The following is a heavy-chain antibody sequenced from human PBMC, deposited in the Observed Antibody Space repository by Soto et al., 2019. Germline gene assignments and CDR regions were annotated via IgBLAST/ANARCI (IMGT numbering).Heavy chain of an antibody. CDR1: GYTFTNYG. CDR3: ARWGLPEAVPYNSAGMDV. V-gene: IGHV1-18*04. D-gene: IGHD1-1*01. Sequence: ASVKVSCKASGYTFTNYGISWVRLAPGQGLEWMGWISAYNGNTNLAQKFQDRGIMTTDRSTSTAYMELRSLRSDDTAVYYCARWGLPEAVPYNSAGMDVWGQGTTGTGSS. J-gene: IGHJ6*02. CDR2: ISAYNGNT.